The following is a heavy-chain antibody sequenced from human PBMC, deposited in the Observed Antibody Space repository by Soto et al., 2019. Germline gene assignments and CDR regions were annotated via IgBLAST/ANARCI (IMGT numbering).Heavy chain of an antibody. J-gene: IGHJ6*03. CDR3: ARTFRSLFYMDV. CDR1: GFTFSSYI. CDR2: ISSSSSYI. Sequence: PGGSLRLSCAASGFTFSSYIMNWVRQAPGKGLEWVSSISSSSSYIYYADSVKGRFTISRDNAKNSLYLQMNSLRAEDTAVYYCARTFRSLFYMDVWGKGTTVTVSS. D-gene: IGHD3-3*02. V-gene: IGHV3-21*01.